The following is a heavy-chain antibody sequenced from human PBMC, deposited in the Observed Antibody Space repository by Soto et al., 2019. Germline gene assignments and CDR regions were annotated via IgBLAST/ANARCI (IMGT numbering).Heavy chain of an antibody. V-gene: IGHV3-21*01. CDR3: ARGSTVTNSEFDY. D-gene: IGHD4-4*01. Sequence: GGSLRLSCAASGFTFSSYSMNWVRQAPGKGLEWVSSISSSSSYIYYADSVKGRFTISRDNAKNSLYLQMNSLRAEDTAVYYCARGSTVTNSEFDYWGQGTLVTVSS. J-gene: IGHJ4*02. CDR2: ISSSSSYI. CDR1: GFTFSSYS.